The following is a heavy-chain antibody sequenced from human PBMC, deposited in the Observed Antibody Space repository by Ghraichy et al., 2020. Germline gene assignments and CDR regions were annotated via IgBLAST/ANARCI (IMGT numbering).Heavy chain of an antibody. Sequence: SETLSLTCAVYGGSFSGYYWSWIRQPPGKGLEWIGEINHSGSTNYNPSLKSRVTISVDTSKNQFSLKLSSVTAADTAVYYCARARRVMSIAARPTGGLYYWGQGTLVTVSS. CDR3: ARARRVMSIAARPTGGLYY. CDR1: GGSFSGYY. V-gene: IGHV4-34*01. D-gene: IGHD6-6*01. CDR2: INHSGST. J-gene: IGHJ4*02.